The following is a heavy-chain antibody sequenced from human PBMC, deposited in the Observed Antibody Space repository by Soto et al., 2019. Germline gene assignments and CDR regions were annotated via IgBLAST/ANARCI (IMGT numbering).Heavy chain of an antibody. J-gene: IGHJ6*03. CDR3: ARRYGDPLDYYYYMDV. Sequence: VKVSCKASGYTFTSYGISWVRQAPGQGLEWMGWISAYNGNTNYAQKLQGRVTMTTDTSTSTAYMELRSLRSDDTAVYYCARRYGDPLDYYYYMDVWGKGTTVTVSS. D-gene: IGHD4-17*01. CDR1: GYTFTSYG. CDR2: ISAYNGNT. V-gene: IGHV1-18*01.